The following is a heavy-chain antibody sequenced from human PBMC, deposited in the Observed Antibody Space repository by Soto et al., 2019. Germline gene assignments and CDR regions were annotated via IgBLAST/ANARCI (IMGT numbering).Heavy chain of an antibody. CDR1: GFTFISYA. J-gene: IGHJ4*03. CDR3: AKIVTDYDYVWGSYRYYYFDY. V-gene: IGHV3-23*01. CDR2: ISDSGSSQ. Sequence: VRSLRLSCAASGFTFISYAMSWVLQAPGEGLEWVSDISDSGSSQYYVDSMKGRFTISRDNAKNTLYLQMNSLRAEDTAVYYCAKIVTDYDYVWGSYRYYYFDYWGQGTMVTVSS. D-gene: IGHD3-16*02.